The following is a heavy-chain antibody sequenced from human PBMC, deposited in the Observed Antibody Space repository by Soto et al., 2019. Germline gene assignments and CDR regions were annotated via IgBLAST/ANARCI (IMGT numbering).Heavy chain of an antibody. CDR1: GGSISSYY. CDR2: IYYSGST. D-gene: IGHD5-18*01. V-gene: IGHV4-59*01. Sequence: SETLSLTCTVSGGSISSYYWSWIRQPPGKGLEWIGYIYYSGSTNYNPSLKSRVTISVDTSKNQFSLKLSSVTAADTAVYYCAGMLLTAMVDYWGQGTLVPVSS. CDR3: AGMLLTAMVDY. J-gene: IGHJ4*02.